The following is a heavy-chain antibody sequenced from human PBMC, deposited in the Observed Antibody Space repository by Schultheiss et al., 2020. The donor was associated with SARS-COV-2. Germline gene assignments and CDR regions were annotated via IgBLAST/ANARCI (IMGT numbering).Heavy chain of an antibody. J-gene: IGHJ4*02. D-gene: IGHD6-6*01. V-gene: IGHV1-2*02. CDR3: ARQLANFDY. CDR1: GYTFTGYY. CDR2: INPNSCGT. Sequence: ASVKVSCKASGYTFTGYYIHWVRQAPGQGLEWMGWINPNSCGTNYAQKFQGRVTMTGDTSIRTAYMELIRLRSDDTAVYYCARQLANFDYWGQGTLVTVSS.